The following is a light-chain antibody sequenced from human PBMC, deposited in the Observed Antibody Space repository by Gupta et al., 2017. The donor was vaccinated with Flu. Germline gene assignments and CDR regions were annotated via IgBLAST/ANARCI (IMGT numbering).Light chain of an antibody. Sequence: HSVLPHSPSASGTPGPRVTISSSGSSTNTGSNYIYWYRQHPGTAPKLLIYRNNQRPSGVGDRVSGSKSGTAASPAISGLRPEDEADYYCEAGDESQSGRWVFGGGTKLTVL. V-gene: IGLV1-47*01. CDR1: STNTGSNY. CDR2: RNN. J-gene: IGLJ3*02. CDR3: EAGDESQSGRWV.